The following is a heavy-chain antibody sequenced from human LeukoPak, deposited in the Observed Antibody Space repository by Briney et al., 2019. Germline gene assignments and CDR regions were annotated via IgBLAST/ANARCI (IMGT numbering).Heavy chain of an antibody. CDR2: ISYDGSNE. Sequence: GFLRLSCSASGFAFSSDAMHWVRQAPGRGLEWLAVISYDGSNEDHAESVRGRFTISRDNSKNTLFLQMNSLRPEDTAVYYCARDLVYSSGWYAGELDHWGLGTLVIVSS. D-gene: IGHD6-19*01. J-gene: IGHJ4*02. V-gene: IGHV3-30*04. CDR3: ARDLVYSSGWYAGELDH. CDR1: GFAFSSDA.